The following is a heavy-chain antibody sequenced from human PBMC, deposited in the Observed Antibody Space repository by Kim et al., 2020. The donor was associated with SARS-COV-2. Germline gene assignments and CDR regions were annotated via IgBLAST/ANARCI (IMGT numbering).Heavy chain of an antibody. Sequence: GGSLRLSCAASGFTFSSYGMHWVRQAPGKGLEWVAVISYDGSNKYYADSVKGRFTISRDNSKNTLYLQMNSLRAEDTAVYYCAKEGVTKRYYYYYGMDVWGQGTTVTVSS. V-gene: IGHV3-30*18. CDR1: GFTFSSYG. CDR2: ISYDGSNK. D-gene: IGHD4-4*01. CDR3: AKEGVTKRYYYYYGMDV. J-gene: IGHJ6*02.